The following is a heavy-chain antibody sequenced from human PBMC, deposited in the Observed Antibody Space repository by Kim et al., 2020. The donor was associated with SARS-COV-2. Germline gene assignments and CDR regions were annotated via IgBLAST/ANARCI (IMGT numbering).Heavy chain of an antibody. CDR1: GGSFSGYY. D-gene: IGHD2-21*01. CDR2: INHSGST. J-gene: IGHJ6*02. CDR3: ARGGVVVADYYYYYGMDV. V-gene: IGHV4-34*01. Sequence: SETLSLTCAVYGGSFSGYYWSWIRQPPGKGLEWIGEINHSGSTNYNPSLKSRVTISVDTSKNQFSLKLSSVTAADTAVYYCARGGVVVADYYYYYGMDVWGQGTTVTVS.